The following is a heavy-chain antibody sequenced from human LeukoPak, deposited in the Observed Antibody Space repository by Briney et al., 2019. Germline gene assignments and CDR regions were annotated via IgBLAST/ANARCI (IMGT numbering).Heavy chain of an antibody. CDR1: GGAVSSYY. CDR3: ARGLVEALPPYEVFDY. V-gene: IGHV4-34*01. J-gene: IGHJ4*02. CDR2: INHRGST. D-gene: IGHD3-9*01. Sequence: SETLSLIFAVYGGAVSSYYWSWIRQPPGKGLEWIGEINHRGSTNYNPSLKSRVTISVDTSKNQFSLKLSSVTAADTAVYYCARGLVEALPPYEVFDYWGQGTLVTVSS.